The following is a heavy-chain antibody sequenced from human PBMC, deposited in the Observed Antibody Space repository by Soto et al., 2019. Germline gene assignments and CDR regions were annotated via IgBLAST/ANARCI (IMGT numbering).Heavy chain of an antibody. CDR2: ISGSGGST. CDR3: AQAASQYDYGDAFDY. CDR1: GFTFSSYA. J-gene: IGHJ4*02. Sequence: EVQLLESGGGLVQPGGSLRLSCAASGFTFSSYAMSWVRQAPGKGLEWVSAISGSGGSTYYADSVKGRFTISRDNSHNTLYLQMNSRRAEDTAVYYCAQAASQYDYGDAFDYWGPGTLVTVSS. D-gene: IGHD3-16*01. V-gene: IGHV3-23*01.